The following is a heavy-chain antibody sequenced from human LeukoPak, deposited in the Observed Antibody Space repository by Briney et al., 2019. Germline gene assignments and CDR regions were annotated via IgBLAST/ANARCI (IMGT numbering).Heavy chain of an antibody. Sequence: GEPLKISLKGPGSRFISYWIAWARQMPGKGLEWMGSIYPGDSDTRYSPSFQGQVTISADKSITTAYLQWSSLKASDTTMYYCATPQVSGWNFDYWGQGTLVTVSS. J-gene: IGHJ4*02. D-gene: IGHD6-19*01. CDR1: GSRFISYW. V-gene: IGHV5-51*01. CDR3: ATPQVSGWNFDY. CDR2: IYPGDSDT.